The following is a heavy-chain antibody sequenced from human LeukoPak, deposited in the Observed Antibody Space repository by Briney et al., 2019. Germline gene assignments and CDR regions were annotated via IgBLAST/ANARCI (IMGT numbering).Heavy chain of an antibody. D-gene: IGHD3-10*01. CDR1: GYSFTTFW. Sequence: GESLKISCKGPGYSFTTFWINWVRQTPGKGLEWLGRIDPTDSYTDYSPSFRGHVTISADTSITTAYLQWSSLKASDTAMYFCGTTAASGGYFNLWGRGTLVTVAS. J-gene: IGHJ2*01. CDR2: IDPTDSYT. V-gene: IGHV5-10-1*01. CDR3: GTTAASGGYFNL.